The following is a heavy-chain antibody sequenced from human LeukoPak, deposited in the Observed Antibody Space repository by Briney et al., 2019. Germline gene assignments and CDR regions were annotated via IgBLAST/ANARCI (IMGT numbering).Heavy chain of an antibody. CDR1: GYTFTSYG. CDR2: ISAYNGNT. J-gene: IGHJ4*02. Sequence: ASVKVSCKASGYTFTSYGISWVRQAPGQGLEWMGWISAYNGNTNYAQKLQGRVTMTTDTSTSTAYMELRSLRSDDTAVYYCARDRSSSWYSKYYFDYWGQGTLVTVSS. CDR3: ARDRSSSWYSKYYFDY. D-gene: IGHD6-13*01. V-gene: IGHV1-18*01.